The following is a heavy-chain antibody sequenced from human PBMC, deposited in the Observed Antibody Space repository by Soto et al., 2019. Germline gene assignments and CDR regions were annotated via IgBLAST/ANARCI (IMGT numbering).Heavy chain of an antibody. D-gene: IGHD4-4*01. CDR2: INSDGSST. CDR3: ARVPPCDYSNYGPHTWFDP. CDR1: GFTFSSYW. J-gene: IGHJ5*02. Sequence: AGSMRLCCASSGFTFSSYWLHWVRQAKGKVLVWFSRINSDGSSTSYADSVKGRFTISRDHAENTLYLQMTSLRTEDTAVYYCARVPPCDYSNYGPHTWFDPWGQGTLVTVSS. V-gene: IGHV3-74*01.